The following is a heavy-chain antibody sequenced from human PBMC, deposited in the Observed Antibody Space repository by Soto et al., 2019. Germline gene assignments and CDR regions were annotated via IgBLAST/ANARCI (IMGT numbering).Heavy chain of an antibody. CDR2: ISISSGNT. CDR1: GYTFSDYG. CDR3: ARSYNYGSYWYFDL. J-gene: IGHJ2*01. V-gene: IGHV1-18*04. Sequence: GASVKVSCKASGYTFSDYGITWVRQAPGQGREWMGWISISSGNTHFEESLQGRVTMTSDKTSTAYMELWRLRSDDSAMYYCARSYNYGSYWYFDLWGRGXLVTVSS. D-gene: IGHD3-10*01.